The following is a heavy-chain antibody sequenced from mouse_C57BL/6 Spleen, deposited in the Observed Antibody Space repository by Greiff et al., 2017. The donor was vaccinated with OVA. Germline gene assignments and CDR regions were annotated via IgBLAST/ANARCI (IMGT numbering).Heavy chain of an antibody. Sequence: QVQLQQPGAELVKPGASVKMSCKASGYTFTSYWITWVKQRPGQGLEWIGDIYPGSGSTNYNEKFKSKATLTVDTSSSTAYMQLSSLTSEDSAVYYCARLDYYGNYGYAMDYWGQGTSVTVSS. CDR3: ARLDYYGNYGYAMDY. J-gene: IGHJ4*01. D-gene: IGHD2-1*01. CDR1: GYTFTSYW. CDR2: IYPGSGST. V-gene: IGHV1-55*01.